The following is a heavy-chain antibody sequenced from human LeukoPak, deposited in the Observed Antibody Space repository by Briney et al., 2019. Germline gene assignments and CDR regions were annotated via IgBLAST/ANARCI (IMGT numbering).Heavy chain of an antibody. V-gene: IGHV3-48*03. CDR2: ISSSGSTI. CDR1: GFTFSSYA. Sequence: GGSLRLSCAASGFTFSSYAMSWVRQAPGKGLEWVSYISSSGSTIYYADSVKGRFTISRDNAKNSLYLQMNSLRAEDTAVYYCARLPRAVLPGYWGQGTLVTVSS. J-gene: IGHJ4*02. D-gene: IGHD1-26*01. CDR3: ARLPRAVLPGY.